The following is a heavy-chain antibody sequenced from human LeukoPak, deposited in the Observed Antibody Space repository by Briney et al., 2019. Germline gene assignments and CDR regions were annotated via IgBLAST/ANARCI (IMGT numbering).Heavy chain of an antibody. J-gene: IGHJ3*02. V-gene: IGHV3-30*14. CDR1: GFTFSNYA. CDR2: ISYDGNTQ. D-gene: IGHD2-2*01. Sequence: PGGSLRLSCAASGFTFSNYAVLWVRQAPGKGLEWVAVISYDGNTQYYADSVKGRFTISRDNSKNTLYLQMNSLRADDTAVYYCARDLYCTTTSCYPWGAFDIWGQGTLVTVSS. CDR3: ARDLYCTTTSCYPWGAFDI.